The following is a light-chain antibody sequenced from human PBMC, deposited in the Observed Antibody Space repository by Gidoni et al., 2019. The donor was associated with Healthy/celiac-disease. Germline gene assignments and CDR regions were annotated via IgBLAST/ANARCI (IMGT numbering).Light chain of an antibody. CDR2: DTS. CDR3: QQRASWPPT. V-gene: IGKV3-11*01. CDR1: QSVSNS. Sequence: EVVLTQSPPTLSLSPGERATLSCRASQSVSNSLAWYQQKGGQAPRLLIYDTSLRATGIPTRFSGSGSGTDFTLTISSLEPEDFGIYYCQQRASWPPTFGQGTRVDIK. J-gene: IGKJ1*01.